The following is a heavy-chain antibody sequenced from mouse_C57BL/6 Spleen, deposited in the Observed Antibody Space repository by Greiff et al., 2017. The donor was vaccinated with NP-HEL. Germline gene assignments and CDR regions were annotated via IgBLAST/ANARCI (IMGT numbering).Heavy chain of an antibody. V-gene: IGHV14-2*01. Sequence: VQLMQSGAELVKPGASVKLSCTASGFNIKDYYMHWVKQRPEQGLEWIGRIDPEDGDTKYAPKFQGKATITADTSSNTAYLQLSSLTSEDTAVYYCAILYEYDAWFAYWGQGTLVTVSA. CDR3: AILYEYDAWFAY. D-gene: IGHD2-4*01. J-gene: IGHJ3*01. CDR2: IDPEDGDT. CDR1: GFNIKDYY.